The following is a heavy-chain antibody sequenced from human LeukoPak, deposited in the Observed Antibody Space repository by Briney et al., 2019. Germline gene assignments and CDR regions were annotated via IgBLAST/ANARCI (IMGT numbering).Heavy chain of an antibody. J-gene: IGHJ4*02. V-gene: IGHV4-59*01. CDR2: FYYSGST. Sequence: SETLSLTCTISGGSIGTYYWSWVRQPPGKGLEWIGNFYYSGSTTYNPSLKSRVTISVDTSKNQFSLKLSSVTAADTAVYYCARGSDIVATNDYFDYWGQGTLVTVSS. D-gene: IGHD5-12*01. CDR3: ARGSDIVATNDYFDY. CDR1: GGSIGTYY.